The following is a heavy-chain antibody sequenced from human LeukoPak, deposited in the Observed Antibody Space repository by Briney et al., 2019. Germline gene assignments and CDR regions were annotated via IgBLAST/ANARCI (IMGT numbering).Heavy chain of an antibody. Sequence: GGSLRLSCAVSGFTFSSYAMSWVRQAPGKGREWVSDISGSGGSTYYTDSVKGRFTISRDNSKNPLYLQMTSLRAEDTAVYYCASRNYYDSSGHPLLFDYWGQGTLVTVSS. CDR2: ISGSGGST. D-gene: IGHD3-22*01. CDR1: GFTFSSYA. V-gene: IGHV3-23*01. J-gene: IGHJ4*02. CDR3: ASRNYYDSSGHPLLFDY.